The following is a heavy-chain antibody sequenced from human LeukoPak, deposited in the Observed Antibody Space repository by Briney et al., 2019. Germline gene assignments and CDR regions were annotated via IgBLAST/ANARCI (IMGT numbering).Heavy chain of an antibody. D-gene: IGHD3-10*01. V-gene: IGHV3-48*02. CDR3: ARGGAYYYGSGSYYFDY. CDR2: ISSSSSTM. J-gene: IGHJ4*02. CDR1: GFTFSSYS. Sequence: GGSLRLSCAASGFTFSSYSMNWVRQAPGKGLEWVSYISSSSSTMYYADSVKGRFTISRDNAKNSLYLQMNSRRDEDTAVYYCARGGAYYYGSGSYYFDYWGQGTLVTVSS.